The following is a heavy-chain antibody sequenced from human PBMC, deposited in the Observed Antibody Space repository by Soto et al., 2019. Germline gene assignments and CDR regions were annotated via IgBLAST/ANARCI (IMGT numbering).Heavy chain of an antibody. Sequence: GESLKISCKGSGYSFTSYWISWVRQMPGKGLEWMGRIDPSDSYTNYSPSFQGQVTISADKSISTAYLQWSSLKASDTAMYYCASVREKIFYGAFDIWGQGTMVTVSS. V-gene: IGHV5-10-1*04. CDR3: ASVREKIFYGAFDI. D-gene: IGHD3-3*01. CDR1: GYSFTSYW. CDR2: IDPSDSYT. J-gene: IGHJ3*02.